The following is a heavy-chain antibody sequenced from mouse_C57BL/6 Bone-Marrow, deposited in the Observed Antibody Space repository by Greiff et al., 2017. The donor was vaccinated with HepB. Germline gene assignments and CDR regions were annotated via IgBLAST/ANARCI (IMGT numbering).Heavy chain of an antibody. J-gene: IGHJ3*01. CDR1: GFTFSDYY. CDR3: ASPFITPAGFAY. CDR2: ISNGGGST. V-gene: IGHV5-12*01. Sequence: EVQLVESGGGLVQPGGSLKLSCAASGFTFSDYYMYWVRQTPEKRLEWVAYISNGGGSTYYPDTVKGRFTISRDNAKNNLYLQMSRLKSEDTAMYYCASPFITPAGFAYWGQGTLVTVSA. D-gene: IGHD1-1*01.